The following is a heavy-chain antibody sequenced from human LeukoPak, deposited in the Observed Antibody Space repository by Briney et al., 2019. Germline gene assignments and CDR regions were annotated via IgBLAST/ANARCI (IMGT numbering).Heavy chain of an antibody. CDR2: ISYDGSNK. Sequence: PGGSLRLSCAASGFTFSSYAMHWVRQAPGKGLEGVAVISYDGSNKYYADSVKGRFTIYRDNAKNSLYLQMNSLRAEDTAVYYCAELGITMIGGVWGKGTTVTISS. CDR1: GFTFSSYA. V-gene: IGHV3-30*04. J-gene: IGHJ6*04. CDR3: AELGITMIGGV. D-gene: IGHD3-10*02.